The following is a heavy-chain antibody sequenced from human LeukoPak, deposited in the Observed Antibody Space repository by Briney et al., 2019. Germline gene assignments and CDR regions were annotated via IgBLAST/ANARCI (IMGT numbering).Heavy chain of an antibody. Sequence: GGSLRLSCAASGVTFSGSAMHWVRQAAGKGLEWVGRIRSKGNSYATAYAASVKGNFTSSREESNNKAYLQMNSLKTEDTAVYYCTRLGIVGATTEGSSPIIDYWGQGTLVTVSS. J-gene: IGHJ4*02. CDR1: GVTFSGSA. V-gene: IGHV3-73*01. CDR3: TRLGIVGATTEGSSPIIDY. D-gene: IGHD1-26*01. CDR2: IRSKGNSYAT.